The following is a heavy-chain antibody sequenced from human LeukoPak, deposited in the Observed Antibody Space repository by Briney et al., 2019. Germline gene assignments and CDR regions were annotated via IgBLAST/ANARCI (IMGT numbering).Heavy chain of an antibody. Sequence: RASVKVSCKASGYTFTSYYMHWVRQAPGQGLEWMGIINPSGGSTSYAQKFQGRVTMTRDTSTSTVYMELSSLRSEDTAVYYCARDHRIAVAEYYFDYWGQGTLVTVSS. CDR2: INPSGGST. CDR3: ARDHRIAVAEYYFDY. J-gene: IGHJ4*02. V-gene: IGHV1-46*01. D-gene: IGHD6-19*01. CDR1: GYTFTSYY.